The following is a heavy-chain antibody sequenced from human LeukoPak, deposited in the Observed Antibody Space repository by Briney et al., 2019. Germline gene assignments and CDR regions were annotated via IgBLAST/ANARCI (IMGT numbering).Heavy chain of an antibody. Sequence: GGSLRLSCAASGFTFSSYGMHWVRQAPGKGLEWVAFIRYDGSNKYYADSVKGRFTISRDNSKNTLYLQMNSLRAEDTAVYYCARFLRAPNGPYYYYYYMDVWGKGTTVTVSS. D-gene: IGHD4-17*01. CDR1: GFTFSSYG. CDR2: IRYDGSNK. V-gene: IGHV3-30*02. J-gene: IGHJ6*03. CDR3: ARFLRAPNGPYYYYYYMDV.